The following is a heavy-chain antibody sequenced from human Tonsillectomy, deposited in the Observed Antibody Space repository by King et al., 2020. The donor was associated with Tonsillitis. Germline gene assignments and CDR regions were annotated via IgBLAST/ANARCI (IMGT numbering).Heavy chain of an antibody. Sequence: QLQESGPGLVKPSETLSLTCTVSGGFISSSSYYWGWIRQPPGKGLEWIGSIYYSGSTYYNPSLKSRVTISVDTSKNQFSLRLTSVTAADTAVYYCARPTYGDPLFDYWGQGTLVTVSS. D-gene: IGHD4-17*01. V-gene: IGHV4-39*07. CDR3: ARPTYGDPLFDY. CDR2: IYYSGST. CDR1: GGFISSSSYY. J-gene: IGHJ4*02.